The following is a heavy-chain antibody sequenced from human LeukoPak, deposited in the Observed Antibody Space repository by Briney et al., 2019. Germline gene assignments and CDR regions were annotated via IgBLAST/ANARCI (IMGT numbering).Heavy chain of an antibody. V-gene: IGHV3-30*18. CDR3: AKDLVDCGGVSDAFDI. Sequence: GGSLRLSCAVSGFTFHSFSIHWVRQAPGKGLEWVAVISYDGSNKYYADSVKGRFTISRDNSKNTLYLQMNSLRAEDTAVYYCAKDLVDCGGVSDAFDIWGQGTMVTVSS. CDR1: GFTFHSFS. D-gene: IGHD4-23*01. J-gene: IGHJ3*02. CDR2: ISYDGSNK.